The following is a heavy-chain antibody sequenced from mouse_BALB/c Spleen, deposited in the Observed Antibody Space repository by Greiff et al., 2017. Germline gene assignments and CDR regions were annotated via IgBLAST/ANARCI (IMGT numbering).Heavy chain of an antibody. CDR1: GFTFSSYY. J-gene: IGHJ3*01. Sequence: EVKVEESGGGLVKLGGSLKLSCAASGFTFSSYYMSWVRQTPEKRLELVAAINSNGGSTYYPDTVKGRFTISRDNAKNTLYLQMSSLKSEDTALYYCARHRDYGTFAYWGQGTLVTVSA. CDR3: ARHRDYGTFAY. D-gene: IGHD1-1*01. CDR2: INSNGGST. V-gene: IGHV5-6-2*01.